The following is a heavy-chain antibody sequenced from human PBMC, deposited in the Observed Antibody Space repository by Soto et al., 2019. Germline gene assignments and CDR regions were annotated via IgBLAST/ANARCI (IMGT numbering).Heavy chain of an antibody. CDR2: IYYSGST. Sequence: SETLSLTCTVSGGSISSYYWSWIRQPPGKGLEWIGYIYYSGSTNYNPPLKSRVTISVDPPKTQFPLKLSSVPPAATAVYYCARTISSYSYAMDFWGQGTTVT. J-gene: IGHJ6*02. D-gene: IGHD2-2*02. CDR3: ARTISSYSYAMDF. V-gene: IGHV4-59*08. CDR1: GGSISSYY.